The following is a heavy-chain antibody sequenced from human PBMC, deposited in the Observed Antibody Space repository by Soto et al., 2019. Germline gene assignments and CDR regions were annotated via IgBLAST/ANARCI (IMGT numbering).Heavy chain of an antibody. J-gene: IGHJ4*02. Sequence: SVKVSCKASGGTFSSYAISWVRQAPGQGLEWMGGIIPIFGTANYAQKFQGRVTITADESTSTAYMELSSLRSEDTAVYYCARAPFVSSSFARSYYFDYWGQGTLVTVSS. D-gene: IGHD6-6*01. CDR3: ARAPFVSSSFARSYYFDY. V-gene: IGHV1-69*13. CDR2: IIPIFGTA. CDR1: GGTFSSYA.